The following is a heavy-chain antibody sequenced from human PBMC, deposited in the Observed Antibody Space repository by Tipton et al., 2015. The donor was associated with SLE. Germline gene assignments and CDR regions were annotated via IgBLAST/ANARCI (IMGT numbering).Heavy chain of an antibody. CDR1: GFTFSSYA. CDR2: ISYDGSNK. V-gene: IGHV3-30-3*01. Sequence: RSLRLSCAASGFTFSSYAMHWVRQAPGKGLEWVAVISYDGSNKYYADSVKGRFTISRDNSKNTLYLQMNSLRAEDTAVYYCAKDAYSYGYYAFDIWGQGTMVTVSS. CDR3: AKDAYSYGYYAFDI. J-gene: IGHJ3*02. D-gene: IGHD5-18*01.